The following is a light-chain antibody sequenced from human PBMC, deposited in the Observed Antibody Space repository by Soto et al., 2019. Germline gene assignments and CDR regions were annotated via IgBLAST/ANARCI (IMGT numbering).Light chain of an antibody. J-gene: IGKJ1*01. CDR3: QQYTNWPSWT. CDR1: QNINTY. V-gene: IGKV3-15*01. CDR2: GAS. Sequence: EKVMTQSPATLYMSPGERATLSCRASQNINTYLAWYQQKPGQAPRLLIYGASTRPTGIPARFSGSGSGTEFTLTISSLQSEDFAVYYCQQYTNWPSWTFGQGTKVEIK.